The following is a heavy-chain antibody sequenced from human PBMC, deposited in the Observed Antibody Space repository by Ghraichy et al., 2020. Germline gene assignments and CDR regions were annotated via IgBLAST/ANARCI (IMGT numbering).Heavy chain of an antibody. J-gene: IGHJ6*02. CDR3: AKDQANLGYGMDV. D-gene: IGHD3-16*01. V-gene: IGHV3-23*01. Sequence: GGSLRLSCAASGFTFSSYVMTWVRQAPGKGLEWVSAVGGADDSTYYADSVKGRFTISRDNSKNTLYLQMNSLRAEDTAVYYCAKDQANLGYGMDVWGQGTTVTVSS. CDR1: GFTFSSYV. CDR2: VGGADDST.